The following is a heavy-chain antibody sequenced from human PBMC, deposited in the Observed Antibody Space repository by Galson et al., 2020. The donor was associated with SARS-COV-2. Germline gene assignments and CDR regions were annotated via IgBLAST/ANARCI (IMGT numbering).Heavy chain of an antibody. Sequence: SETLSLTCTVSGGSISSDSFYWSWVRQPPGKGLEWIGRIYTSGSTNYNPSLKSRVTISVDTSKNQFSLKLTSVTAADTAVYYCARSYSGYDGGVDYGGQGTLVTVSA. V-gene: IGHV4-61*02. CDR2: IYTSGST. J-gene: IGHJ4*02. D-gene: IGHD5-12*01. CDR3: ARSYSGYDGGVDY. CDR1: GGSISSDSFY.